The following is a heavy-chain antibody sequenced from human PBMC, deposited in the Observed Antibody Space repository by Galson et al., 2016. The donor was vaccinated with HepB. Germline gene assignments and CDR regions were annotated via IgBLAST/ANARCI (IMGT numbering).Heavy chain of an antibody. D-gene: IGHD4-23*01. V-gene: IGHV3-66*01. CDR3: ATGKDDYYHAMDV. CDR2: IYSGGGT. CDR1: GITVTSTF. J-gene: IGHJ6*02. Sequence: SLRLSCAASGITVTSTFLTWVRQAPGKGLDWVSFIYSGGGTYYADSVKGRFIMSRDNAKNTMSLKMNSLRVEDTAVYYCATGKDDYYHAMDVWGQGTTVIVSS.